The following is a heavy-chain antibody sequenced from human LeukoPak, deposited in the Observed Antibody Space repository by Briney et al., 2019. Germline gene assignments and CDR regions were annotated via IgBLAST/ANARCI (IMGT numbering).Heavy chain of an antibody. CDR2: IYSSGST. Sequence: SETLSLTCTVSGGSISSYYWSWVRQPAGKGLEWIGRIYSSGSTNYNPSLKSRVTMSVDTSKNQFSLNLSSVTAADTAVYYCAREVGQYSSGWLSSEFYFDYWGQGTLVTVSS. J-gene: IGHJ4*02. CDR3: AREVGQYSSGWLSSEFYFDY. V-gene: IGHV4-4*07. CDR1: GGSISSYY. D-gene: IGHD6-19*01.